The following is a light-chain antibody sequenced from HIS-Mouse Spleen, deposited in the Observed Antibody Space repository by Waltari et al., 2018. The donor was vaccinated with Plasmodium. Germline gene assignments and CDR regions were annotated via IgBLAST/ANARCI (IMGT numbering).Light chain of an antibody. V-gene: IGKV1-5*03. Sequence: DIQMTQSPSTLSASVGDRVPITCLASQSISSWLAWYQQKPGKAPKLLIYKASSLESGVPSRFSGSGSGTEFTLTISSLQPDDFATYYCQQYNSYSWTFGQGTKVEIK. CDR2: KAS. J-gene: IGKJ1*01. CDR3: QQYNSYSWT. CDR1: QSISSW.